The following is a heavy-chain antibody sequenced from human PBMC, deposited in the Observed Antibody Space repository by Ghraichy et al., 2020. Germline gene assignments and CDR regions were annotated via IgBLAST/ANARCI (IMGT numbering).Heavy chain of an antibody. Sequence: ASVKVSCNITGYTLTDSSMHWVRQAPGKGLEWMGGVIPEHGETVYAQRFQGRVTMTEDASTDTAYMELSSLTSEDTAVYTTGRSRSNWFLYWGQGTLLTVSS. J-gene: IGHJ5*01. D-gene: IGHD1-1*01. CDR1: GYTLTDSS. V-gene: IGHV1-24*01. CDR2: VIPEHGET. CDR3: GRSRSNWFLY.